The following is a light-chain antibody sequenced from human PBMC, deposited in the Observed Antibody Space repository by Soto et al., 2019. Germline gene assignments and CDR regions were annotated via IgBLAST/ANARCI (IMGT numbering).Light chain of an antibody. CDR2: AAS. CDR3: QQSYSSRT. J-gene: IGKJ1*01. CDR1: QGIGSY. Sequence: DIQLTQSPSFLSASFGDRVTITCRASQGIGSYLAWYKQKPGKAPKLLIYAASGLQSGVPSRLSGSASGTDFPLTISSMKPEDFATYYCQQSYSSRTFGHGTKVDIK. V-gene: IGKV1-39*01.